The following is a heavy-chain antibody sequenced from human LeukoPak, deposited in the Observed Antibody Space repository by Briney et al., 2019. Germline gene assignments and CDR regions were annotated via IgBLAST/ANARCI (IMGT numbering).Heavy chain of an antibody. D-gene: IGHD3-9*01. CDR3: ARGYDILSYHSYYYGMDV. V-gene: IGHV4-34*01. CDR1: GGSFSDYY. CDR2: INHSGNT. Sequence: ASETLSLTCAVYGGSFSDYYWSWIRQPPGKGLEWIGEINHSGNTNYNPSLKSRVTISVDTSKNQFSLKLSSVTAADTAVYYCARGYDILSYHSYYYGMDVWGQGTTVTVSS. J-gene: IGHJ6*02.